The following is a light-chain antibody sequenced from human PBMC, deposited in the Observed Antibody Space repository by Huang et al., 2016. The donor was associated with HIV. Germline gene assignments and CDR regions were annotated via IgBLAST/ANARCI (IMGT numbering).Light chain of an antibody. V-gene: IGKV4-1*01. CDR3: QQYYSTRT. Sequence: DIVMTQSPDSLAVSLGERANINCKSSQSVLYSSNNQNYLAWYQQKPGQPPKRLIYWAATRESGVPDRFSGSGSGTEFTLTISSLQAEDVAVYYCQQYYSTRTFGQGTKVEIK. CDR2: WAA. CDR1: QSVLYSSNNQNY. J-gene: IGKJ1*01.